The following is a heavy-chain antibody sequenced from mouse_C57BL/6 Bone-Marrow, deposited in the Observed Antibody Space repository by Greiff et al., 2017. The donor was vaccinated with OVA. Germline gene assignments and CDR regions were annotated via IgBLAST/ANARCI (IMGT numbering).Heavy chain of an antibody. CDR3: AREEIYYDYDGWYFDV. Sequence: VQLQQSGPGLVKPSQSLSLTCSVTGYSITSGYYWNWIRQFPGNKLEWMGYISYDGSNNYNPSLKNRISITRDTSKNQFFLKLNSVTTEDTATYYCAREEIYYDYDGWYFDVWGTGTTVTVSS. CDR2: ISYDGSN. V-gene: IGHV3-6*01. CDR1: GYSITSGYY. D-gene: IGHD2-4*01. J-gene: IGHJ1*03.